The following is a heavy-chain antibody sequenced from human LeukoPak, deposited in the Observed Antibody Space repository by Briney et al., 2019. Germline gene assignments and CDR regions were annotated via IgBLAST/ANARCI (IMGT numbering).Heavy chain of an antibody. J-gene: IGHJ1*01. CDR3: ARVPGYSSGWFPRAEYFQH. CDR1: GYTFNSYD. V-gene: IGHV1-8*01. CDR2: MNPNSGYT. D-gene: IGHD6-19*01. Sequence: ASVKVSCKASGYTFNSYDINWVRQATGQGLEWMGWMNPNSGYTGYAQKFQGRVTMNRNTCTSTAYMELSSLRSEHTAVYYCARVPGYSSGWFPRAEYFQHWGQGTLVTVSS.